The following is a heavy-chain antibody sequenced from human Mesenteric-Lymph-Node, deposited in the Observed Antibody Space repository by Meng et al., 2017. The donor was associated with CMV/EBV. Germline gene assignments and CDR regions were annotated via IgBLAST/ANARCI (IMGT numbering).Heavy chain of an antibody. CDR2: IYYSGST. CDR3: ARDVYDSRSLHQMARAGMDV. J-gene: IGHJ6*02. V-gene: IGHV4-61*08. D-gene: IGHD3-22*01. Sequence: SETLSLTCTVSGGSISSGGYYWSWIRQHPGKGLEWIGYIYYSGSTNYNPSLKSRVTISVDTSKNQFSLKLSSVTAADTAVYYCARDVYDSRSLHQMARAGMDVWGQGTTVTVSS. CDR1: GGSISSGGYY.